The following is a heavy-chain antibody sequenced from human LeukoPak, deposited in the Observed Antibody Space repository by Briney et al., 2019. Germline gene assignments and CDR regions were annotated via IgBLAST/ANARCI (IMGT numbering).Heavy chain of an antibody. CDR3: ARIMGRGYCISTSCRGDWFDP. CDR1: GSSISRSNW. J-gene: IGHJ5*02. D-gene: IGHD2-2*01. Sequence: SETLSLTCAVSGSSISRSNWWSWVRQPPGKGLEWIGEIYHSGSTNYNPSLKSRVTISVDKSKNQFSLKLSSVTAADTAVYYCARIMGRGYCISTSCRGDWFDPWGQGTLVTVSS. V-gene: IGHV4-4*02. CDR2: IYHSGST.